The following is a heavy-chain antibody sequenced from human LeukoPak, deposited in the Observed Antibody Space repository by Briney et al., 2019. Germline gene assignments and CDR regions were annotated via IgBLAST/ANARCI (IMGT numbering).Heavy chain of an antibody. CDR1: GNSFSPNW. CDR2: IYPGDSDT. J-gene: IGHJ4*02. CDR3: ARHFCSSTTRCSIDY. Sequence: GESLKISCRASGNSFSPNWIGWVRQMPGKGLEWMGIIYPGDSDTTYSPSFQGQVTISADKSISTAYLQWSSLKASDTAMYYCARHFCSSTTRCSIDYWGRGTLVTVSS. V-gene: IGHV5-51*01. D-gene: IGHD2-2*01.